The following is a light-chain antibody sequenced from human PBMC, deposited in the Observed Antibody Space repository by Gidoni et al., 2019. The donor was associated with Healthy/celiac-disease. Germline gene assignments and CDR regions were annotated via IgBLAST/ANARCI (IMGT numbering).Light chain of an antibody. CDR3: MQALQTPT. V-gene: IGKV2-28*01. CDR1: QSLLHSTGYKY. Sequence: DLVMTQSPLSLPVTPGEPASISCTSSQSLLHSTGYKYLDWYLQKPGQSPQLLIYLGSNRASGVTDRFSGSGSGTDFTLKSSRVEAEDVGVYYCMQALQTPTFGQGTKVEIK. CDR2: LGS. J-gene: IGKJ1*01.